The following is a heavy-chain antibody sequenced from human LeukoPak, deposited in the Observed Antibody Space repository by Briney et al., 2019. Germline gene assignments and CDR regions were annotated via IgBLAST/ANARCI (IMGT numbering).Heavy chain of an antibody. V-gene: IGHV4-59*01. J-gene: IGHJ5*02. CDR1: GGSISSYY. CDR2: IYYSGST. Sequence: SETLSLTCTVSGGSISSYYWSWIRQPPGKGLEWIGYIYYSGSTNYNPSLKSRVTISVDTSKNQFSLKLSSVTAADTAVYYCARDRFGEDLWGQGTLVTVS. CDR3: ARDRFGEDL. D-gene: IGHD3-10*01.